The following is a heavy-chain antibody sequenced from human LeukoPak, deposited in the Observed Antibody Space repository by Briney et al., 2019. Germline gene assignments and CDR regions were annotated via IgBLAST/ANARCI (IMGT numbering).Heavy chain of an antibody. CDR2: ISSSSSYI. CDR3: ARAFKYAYDAFDI. J-gene: IGHJ3*02. D-gene: IGHD2-2*01. CDR1: GFTFSSYT. Sequence: PGGSLRLSCAASGFTFSSYTMNWVRQAPGKGLEWVSSISSSSSYIYYADSVKGRFTISRDNAKSALYLQMNSLRAEDTAVYYCARAFKYAYDAFDIWGQGTMVTVSS. V-gene: IGHV3-21*01.